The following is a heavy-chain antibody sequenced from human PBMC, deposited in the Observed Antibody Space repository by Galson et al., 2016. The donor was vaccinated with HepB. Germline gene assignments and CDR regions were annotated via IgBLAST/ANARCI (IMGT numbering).Heavy chain of an antibody. CDR2: INPIFGTA. D-gene: IGHD3-16*02. CDR1: GGTFSSYG. Sequence: SVKVSCKASGGTFSSYGLSWVRQAPGQGLEWMGGINPIFGTANYAEKFQARVTITADKSTTTGYMELSSLTSDDTAVYYCARGVRTFGEIIARRGSAFDIWGQGTMVTVSS. CDR3: ARGVRTFGEIIARRGSAFDI. J-gene: IGHJ3*02. V-gene: IGHV1-69*06.